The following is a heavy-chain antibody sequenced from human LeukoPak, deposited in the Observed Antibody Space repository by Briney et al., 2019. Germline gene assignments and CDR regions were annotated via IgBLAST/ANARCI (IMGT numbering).Heavy chain of an antibody. CDR3: ARAPSGYESY. Sequence: GASVKVSCKASGGTFSSYAISWVRQAPGQGPEWMGRIIPILGIANYAQKFQSGVTITADKSTSTAYMELSSLRSEDTAVYYCARAPSGYESYWGQGTLVTVSS. J-gene: IGHJ4*02. V-gene: IGHV1-69*04. CDR1: GGTFSSYA. CDR2: IIPILGIA. D-gene: IGHD5-12*01.